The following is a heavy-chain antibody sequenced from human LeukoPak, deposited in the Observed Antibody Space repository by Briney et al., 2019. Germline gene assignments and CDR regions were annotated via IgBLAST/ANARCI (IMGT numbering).Heavy chain of an antibody. D-gene: IGHD6-6*01. CDR1: GGSINSYY. CDR3: ARERYSSSSGFDP. Sequence: SSETLSLTCTVSGGSINSYYWSWIRQPAGKGLEWIGRIYTSGSTNYNPSLKSRVTMSVDTSKNQFSLKLSSVTAADTAVYYCARERYSSSSGFDPWGQGTLVTVSS. CDR2: IYTSGST. J-gene: IGHJ5*02. V-gene: IGHV4-4*07.